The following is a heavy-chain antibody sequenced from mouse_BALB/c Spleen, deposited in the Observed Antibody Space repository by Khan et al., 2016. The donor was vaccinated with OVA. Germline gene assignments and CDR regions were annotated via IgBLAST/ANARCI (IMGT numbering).Heavy chain of an antibody. D-gene: IGHD1-1*02. J-gene: IGHJ4*01. CDR2: ISSGSSTF. V-gene: IGHV5-17*02. CDR3: AKIRGIYAMDY. CDR1: GFTFSSFG. Sequence: EVELVESGGGLVQPGGSRKLSCAASGFTFSSFGMFWIRQAPETGLEWVAYISSGSSTFYYADTVKGRFTISRDNPTNTLFLHMTSLRSEETAMYYCAKIRGIYAMDYWGQGTSVTVSS.